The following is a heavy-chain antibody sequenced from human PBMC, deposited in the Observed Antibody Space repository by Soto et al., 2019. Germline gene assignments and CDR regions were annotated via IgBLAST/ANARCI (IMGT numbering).Heavy chain of an antibody. CDR2: IYHSGST. V-gene: IGHV4-30-2*01. Sequence: QLQLQESGSGLVKPSQTLSLTCAVSGGSISSGGYSWSWIRQPPGKGLEWIGYIYHSGSTYYNPALKSRVTISVDRSQNQFSLKLSSVTAADTAVYYCARAQLYCIGGSCYDYWGKGTLVTVSS. D-gene: IGHD2-15*01. J-gene: IGHJ4*02. CDR3: ARAQLYCIGGSCYDY. CDR1: GGSISSGGYS.